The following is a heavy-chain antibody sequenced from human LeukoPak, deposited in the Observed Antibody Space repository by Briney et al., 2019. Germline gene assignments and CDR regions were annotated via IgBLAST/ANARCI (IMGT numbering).Heavy chain of an antibody. J-gene: IGHJ4*02. CDR2: IYYSGST. CDR3: ARGLVEMATIYDY. D-gene: IGHD5-24*01. Sequence: KSSETLSLTCTVSGGSISSYYWSWIRQPPGKGLEWIGFIYYSGSTNYNPSLKSRVTISVDTSKDQFSLKLSSVTAADTAVYYCARGLVEMATIYDYWGQGTLVTVSS. V-gene: IGHV4-59*01. CDR1: GGSISSYY.